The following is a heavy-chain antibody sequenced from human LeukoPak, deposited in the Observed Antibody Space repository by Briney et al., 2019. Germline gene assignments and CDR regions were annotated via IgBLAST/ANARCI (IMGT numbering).Heavy chain of an antibody. D-gene: IGHD6-19*01. J-gene: IGHJ5*02. CDR2: ISGSGGTT. CDR3: AKDRGSSSGWFP. Sequence: GASLRLSCAASGFTFSSYAMSWVHQAPGKGLEWVSAISGSGGTTYYADSVKGRFTISRDNSKNTLYLQMNSLRAEDTAVYYCAKDRGSSSGWFPWGQGTLVTVSS. CDR1: GFTFSSYA. V-gene: IGHV3-23*01.